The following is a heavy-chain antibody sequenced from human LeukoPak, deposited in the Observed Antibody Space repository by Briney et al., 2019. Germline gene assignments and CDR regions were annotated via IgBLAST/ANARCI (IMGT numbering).Heavy chain of an antibody. V-gene: IGHV3-72*01. CDR2: TRNKAKSYTT. CDR3: ARASADGGYWYLDL. CDR1: GFTFSDHY. D-gene: IGHD4-17*01. Sequence: GRSLRLSCTASGFTFSDHYMDWVRQAPGMGLEWVGRTRNKAKSYTTEYAASVKGRFTISRDDSKNSLYLQMNSLKIEDTAVYYCARASADGGYWYLDLWGRGTLVSVSS. J-gene: IGHJ2*01.